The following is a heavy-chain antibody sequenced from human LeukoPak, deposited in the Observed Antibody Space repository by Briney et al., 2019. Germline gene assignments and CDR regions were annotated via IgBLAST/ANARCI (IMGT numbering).Heavy chain of an antibody. CDR2: IYYSGST. Sequence: PSETLSLTCTVSGASLNGGGYYWNWIRQPPGKEPEWIGYIYYSGSTNYNRSLKSRVTISVDTSKNQFSLKLTSVTAADTAVYYCAREGWDLWGRGTLVTVSS. V-gene: IGHV4-61*08. J-gene: IGHJ2*01. D-gene: IGHD2-15*01. CDR3: AREGWDL. CDR1: GASLNGGGYY.